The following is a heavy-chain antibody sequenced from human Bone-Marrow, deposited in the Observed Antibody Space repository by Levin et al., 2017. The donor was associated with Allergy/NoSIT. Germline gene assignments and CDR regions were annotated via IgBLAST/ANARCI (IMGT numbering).Heavy chain of an antibody. D-gene: IGHD5-18*01. Sequence: ASVKVSCKASGYTFTGYYMQWVRQAPGQGLEWMGWINPNSGGTNYAQKFQGRVTMTRDTSISPAYMELSRLRSDDTAVYYCARDHGYSYGRPHDACDIWGQGTMVIVSS. J-gene: IGHJ3*02. CDR1: GYTFTGYY. CDR2: INPNSGGT. CDR3: ARDHGYSYGRPHDACDI. V-gene: IGHV1-2*02.